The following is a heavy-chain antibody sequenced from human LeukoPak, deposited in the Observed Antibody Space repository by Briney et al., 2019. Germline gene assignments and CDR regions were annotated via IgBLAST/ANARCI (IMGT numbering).Heavy chain of an antibody. J-gene: IGHJ4*02. V-gene: IGHV3-23*01. CDR3: AKDTPRPPSY. Sequence: PGGSLRLSCVASGFTFSSYAMSWVRQAPGKGLEWVSGISGSADITYSADSVKGRFTISRDNSKNTLFLQMNSLRADDTAVYYCAKDTPRPPSYWGQGTLVTVSS. CDR2: ISGSADIT. CDR1: GFTFSSYA.